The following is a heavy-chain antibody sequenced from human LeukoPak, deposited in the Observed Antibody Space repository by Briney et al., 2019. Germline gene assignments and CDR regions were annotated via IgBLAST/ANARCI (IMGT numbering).Heavy chain of an antibody. CDR1: GYSISSGYY. D-gene: IGHD3-16*02. CDR2: IYYSGST. CDR3: ARLGYGYVWGSYRSPPGYYYMDV. V-gene: IGHV4-38-2*02. J-gene: IGHJ6*03. Sequence: PSETLSLTCTVSGYSISSGYYWGWIRQPPGKGLEWIGSIYYSGSTYYNPSLKSRVTISVDTSKNQFSLKLSSVTAADTAVYYCARLGYGYVWGSYRSPPGYYYMDVWGKGTTVTISS.